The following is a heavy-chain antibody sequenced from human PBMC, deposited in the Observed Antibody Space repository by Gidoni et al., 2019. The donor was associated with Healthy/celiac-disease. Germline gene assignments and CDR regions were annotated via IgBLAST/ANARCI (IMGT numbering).Heavy chain of an antibody. CDR2: ISSSSSYI. J-gene: IGHJ4*02. V-gene: IGHV3-21*01. CDR1: GFTFISYS. D-gene: IGHD2-21*01. CDR3: VRDRPLRWLDFSGGDYFDY. Sequence: EEQLVESGGGLVKPCGDLRLSCAASGFTFISYSMNWVRQAPGEGLEWVSSISSSSSYIYYADSVKGRFTISRDNAKNSLYLQMNSLRAEETAVYYCVRDRPLRWLDFSGGDYFDYWGQGTLVTVSS.